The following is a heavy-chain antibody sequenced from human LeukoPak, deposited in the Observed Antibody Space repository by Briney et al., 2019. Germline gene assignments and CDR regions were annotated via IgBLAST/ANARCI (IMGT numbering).Heavy chain of an antibody. CDR1: GFTFRTYG. CDR2: IKKDGSEK. J-gene: IGHJ2*01. CDR3: ARAWTDYWSLIRFFDL. V-gene: IGHV3-7*01. Sequence: GGSLRLSCAASGFTFRTYGMSWVRQAPGKGLEWVANIKKDGSEKYYVDSVKGRFTISRDNAKSSLYLEMHSLRVEDTAVYYCARAWTDYWSLIRFFDLWGRGTLVTVSS. D-gene: IGHD1-1*01.